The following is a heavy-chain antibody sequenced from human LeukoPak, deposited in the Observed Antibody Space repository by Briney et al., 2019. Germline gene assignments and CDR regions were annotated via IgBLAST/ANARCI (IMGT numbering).Heavy chain of an antibody. CDR2: IYPGDSDT. CDR3: ARHYDSSGYSN. V-gene: IGHV5-51*01. D-gene: IGHD3-22*01. Sequence: GESLKISCKGSGYSFTSYWIGWVRQMPGKGLEWMGIIYPGDSDTRYSPSFQGQVTISVGKSISTAYLQWSSLKASDTSMYYCARHYDSSGYSNWGQGTLVTVSS. J-gene: IGHJ4*02. CDR1: GYSFTSYW.